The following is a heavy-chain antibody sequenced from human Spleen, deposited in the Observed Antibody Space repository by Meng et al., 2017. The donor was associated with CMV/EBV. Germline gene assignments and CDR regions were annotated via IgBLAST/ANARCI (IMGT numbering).Heavy chain of an antibody. J-gene: IGHJ6*02. Sequence: SVKVSCKASGGTLSSYDISWVRQAPGQGLEWMGWIIPMFATTNYPQNFQGRVTITADGSTTTVYMELASLRSADPAVYYCASVATQVGFPYYYAMDVWGQGTTVTVSS. CDR3: ASVATQVGFPYYYAMDV. CDR1: GGTLSSYD. CDR2: IIPMFATT. V-gene: IGHV1-69*13. D-gene: IGHD1-26*01.